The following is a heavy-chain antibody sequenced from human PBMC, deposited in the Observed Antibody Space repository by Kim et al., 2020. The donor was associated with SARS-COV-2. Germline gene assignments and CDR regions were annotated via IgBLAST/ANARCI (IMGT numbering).Heavy chain of an antibody. CDR3: PRKAGASFGI. Sequence: GGSLRLSCAASGFTFSSYAMNWVRQAPGKGLEWVSGITDVGAPYQADSVKGRFPIARDNAKKTPHLQMTSLRAEDAAVYNLPRKAGASFGIWGQGTLVT. CDR1: GFTFSSYA. D-gene: IGHD6-19*01. V-gene: IGHV3-23*01. J-gene: IGHJ1*01. CDR2: ITDVGAP.